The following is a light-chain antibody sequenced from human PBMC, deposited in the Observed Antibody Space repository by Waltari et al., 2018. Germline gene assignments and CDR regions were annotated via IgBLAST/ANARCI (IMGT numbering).Light chain of an antibody. CDR2: AAS. J-gene: IGKJ1*01. Sequence: EVVMTQSPATLSVSPGERATLSCRASQSVSINLSWYQQKPGQAPRLLMYAASIRAAGSPARFSGSGSGTEFTLTISSLQSEDIAVYYCQQHNDWPRTFGQGTKVEI. CDR1: QSVSIN. V-gene: IGKV3-15*01. CDR3: QQHNDWPRT.